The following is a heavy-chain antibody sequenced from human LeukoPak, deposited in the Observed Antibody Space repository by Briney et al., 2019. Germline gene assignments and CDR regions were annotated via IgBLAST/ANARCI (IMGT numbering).Heavy chain of an antibody. J-gene: IGHJ5*02. CDR3: AREVAYCAGDCSPA. CDR1: GYTFSSYT. V-gene: IGHV3-21*06. CDR2: ISISSSYR. Sequence: GGSLRLSCAASGYTFSSYTMNWVRQAPGKGLEWVSSISISSSYRYYADSVKGRFTISRDNTQNTLYLQMNSLRAEDTAVYYCAREVAYCAGDCSPAWGQGILVTVSS. D-gene: IGHD2-21*02.